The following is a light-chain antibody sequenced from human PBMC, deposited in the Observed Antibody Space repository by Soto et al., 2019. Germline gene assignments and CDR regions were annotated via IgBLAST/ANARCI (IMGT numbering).Light chain of an antibody. Sequence: IQMTQSPSSLSASVGDRVTITCRASQDIADYLAWYQQKPGQVPNLLIYAASTLQSGVPSRFSGSGSGTDFTLTITGLQPEDVATYYCQNYNSAPLTFGGGTKVEIK. CDR3: QNYNSAPLT. V-gene: IGKV1-27*01. CDR2: AAS. J-gene: IGKJ4*01. CDR1: QDIADY.